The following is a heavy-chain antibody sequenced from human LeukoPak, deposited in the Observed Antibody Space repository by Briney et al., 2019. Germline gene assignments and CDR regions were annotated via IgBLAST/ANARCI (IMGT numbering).Heavy chain of an antibody. CDR3: ARGPYGGGFFDY. CDR1: GGTFSSYA. CDR2: IIPILGIA. J-gene: IGHJ4*02. V-gene: IGHV1-69*04. D-gene: IGHD4-17*01. Sequence: GASVKVSCKASGGTFSSYAISWVRQAPGQGLEWMGRIIPILGIANYAQKFQGRVTITADKSTSTAYMELSSLRSEDTAVYYCARGPYGGGFFDYWGQGTLVTVSS.